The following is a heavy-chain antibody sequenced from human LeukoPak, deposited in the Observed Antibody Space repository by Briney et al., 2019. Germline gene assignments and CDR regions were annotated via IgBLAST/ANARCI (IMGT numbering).Heavy chain of an antibody. CDR1: GFTFSSYA. Sequence: GRSLRLSCAASGFTFSSYAMHWVRQAPGKGLEWVAVISYDGSNKYYADSVKGRFTISRDNSKNTLYLQMNSLRAEDTAVYYCARERHYYDSSGCPDYWGQGTLVTVSS. V-gene: IGHV3-30-3*01. D-gene: IGHD3-22*01. CDR3: ARERHYYDSSGCPDY. CDR2: ISYDGSNK. J-gene: IGHJ4*02.